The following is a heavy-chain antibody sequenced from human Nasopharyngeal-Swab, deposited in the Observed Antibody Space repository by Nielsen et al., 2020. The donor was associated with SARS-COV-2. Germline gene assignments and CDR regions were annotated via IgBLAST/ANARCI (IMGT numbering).Heavy chain of an antibody. CDR1: GFTFDDYA. Sequence: SLKISCAASGFTFDDYAMHWVRQAPGKGLEWVSGISWNSGSTGYADSVKGRFTISRDNAKNSLYLQMNSLRAEDTDLYYCAKDPFQTSGSWKGGAFDIWGQGTMVTVSS. CDR3: AKDPFQTSGSWKGGAFDI. J-gene: IGHJ3*02. CDR2: ISWNSGST. V-gene: IGHV3-9*01. D-gene: IGHD1-26*01.